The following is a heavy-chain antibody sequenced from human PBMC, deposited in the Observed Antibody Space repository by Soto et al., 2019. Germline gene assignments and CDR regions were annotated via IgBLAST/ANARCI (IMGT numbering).Heavy chain of an antibody. J-gene: IGHJ4*02. V-gene: IGHV4-34*01. Sequence: QVQLHQWGAGLLKPSEILSLTCAVYNGSFMGYYWTWVRQPPGKGLEWIGEINHVGSPNYNPSLKSRGAISIDTSKQQFSLRLNSLTAADTAVYYCASLSGGRFLDKGDYWGQGIQVTGS. CDR2: INHVGSP. CDR1: NGSFMGYY. D-gene: IGHD3-3*01. CDR3: ASLSGGRFLDKGDY.